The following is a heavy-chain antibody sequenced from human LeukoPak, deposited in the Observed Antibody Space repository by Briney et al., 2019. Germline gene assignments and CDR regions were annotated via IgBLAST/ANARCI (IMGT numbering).Heavy chain of an antibody. V-gene: IGHV4-59*01. CDR2: IYYSGST. CDR1: GGSISSYY. Sequence: PSETLSLTCTVSGGSISSYYWSWIRQPPGKGLEWIGYIYYSGSTNYNLSLKSRVTISVDTSKNQFSLKLSSVTAADTAVYYCARGRLRSSNDYWGQGTLVTVSS. J-gene: IGHJ4*02. CDR3: ARGRLRSSNDY. D-gene: IGHD4-17*01.